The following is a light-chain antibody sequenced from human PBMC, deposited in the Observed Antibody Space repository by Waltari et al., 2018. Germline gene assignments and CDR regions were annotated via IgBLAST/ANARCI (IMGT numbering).Light chain of an antibody. V-gene: IGKV1-27*01. Sequence: DIQMTQSPSSLSASVGDRVTITCRASQGISNYLAWYQQKPWKVPTLLFYPASTLQSGVPSRFSGSRSGTAFSLTISSLQPEDVATYYCQKYNRAPWSFGQGTKVEIK. CDR3: QKYNRAPWS. CDR1: QGISNY. J-gene: IGKJ1*01. CDR2: PAS.